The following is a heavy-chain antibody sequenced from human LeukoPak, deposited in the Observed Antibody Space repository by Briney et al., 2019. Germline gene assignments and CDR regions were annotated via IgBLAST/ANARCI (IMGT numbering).Heavy chain of an antibody. CDR1: GFTFSRYA. CDR3: AKGVVGTTYYGTDV. V-gene: IGHV3-23*01. CDR2: ISGSADNT. Sequence: GGSLRLSCAASGFTFSRYAMSWVRQAPGRGLQWVSLISGSADNTYYTDSVKGRFTISRDNSKNTLYLQMDSLRADDTAVYYCAKGVVGTTYYGTDVWGQGATVIVSS. D-gene: IGHD1-1*01. J-gene: IGHJ6*02.